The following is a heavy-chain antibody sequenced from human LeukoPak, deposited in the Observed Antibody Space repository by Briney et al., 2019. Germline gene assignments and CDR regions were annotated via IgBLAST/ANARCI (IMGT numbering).Heavy chain of an antibody. CDR1: GFTFSRYW. Sequence: GGSLRLSCAASGFTFSRYWMSWVRQAPGKGLEWVANIKQDGSDKYYVDSVRGRFTISRDNAKNSLYLQMNSLRAEDTAVYYCARGVPTILYWYFDLWGRGTLVTVSS. CDR3: ARGVPTILYWYFDL. D-gene: IGHD5-12*01. V-gene: IGHV3-7*02. J-gene: IGHJ2*01. CDR2: IKQDGSDK.